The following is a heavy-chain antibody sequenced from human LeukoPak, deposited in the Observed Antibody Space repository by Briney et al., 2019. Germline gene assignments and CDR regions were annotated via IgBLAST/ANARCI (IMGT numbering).Heavy chain of an antibody. CDR2: IYYSGST. CDR3: ARVYSYASATFDY. J-gene: IGHJ4*02. V-gene: IGHV4-39*07. D-gene: IGHD5-18*01. Sequence: SETLSLTCTVSGGSISSSSYYWGWIRQPPGKGLEWIGSIYYSGSTYYNPSLKSRVTISVDTSKNQFSLKLSSVTAADTAVYYCARVYSYASATFDYWGQGTLVTVSS. CDR1: GGSISSSSYY.